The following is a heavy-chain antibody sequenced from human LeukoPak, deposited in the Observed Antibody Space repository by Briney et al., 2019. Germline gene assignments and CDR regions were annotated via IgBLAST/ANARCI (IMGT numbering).Heavy chain of an antibody. J-gene: IGHJ4*02. CDR1: GFTFRSYW. D-gene: IGHD3-10*01. V-gene: IGHV3-74*01. Sequence: GGSLRLSCAASGFTFRSYWMPWVRQAPGKGLVWVSHIHSDGSSTSYADSVQGRFTISRDSAKNTLYLQMNSLRAEDTAVYYCARHNYGYDYWGQGTLVTVSS. CDR2: IHSDGSST. CDR3: ARHNYGYDY.